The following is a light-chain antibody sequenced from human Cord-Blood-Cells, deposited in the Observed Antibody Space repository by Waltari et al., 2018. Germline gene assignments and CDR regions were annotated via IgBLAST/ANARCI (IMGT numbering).Light chain of an antibody. V-gene: IGKV1-5*03. Sequence: DIQMTQSPSTLSASVGDRVPITCRASQSISSWLAWYQQKPGKAPKLLIYKASSLESGVPSRFSGSGSGTEFTLTISSLQPDDFATYYCQQYNSYSPVGQGTKVEIK. CDR3: QQYNSYSP. J-gene: IGKJ1*01. CDR1: QSISSW. CDR2: KAS.